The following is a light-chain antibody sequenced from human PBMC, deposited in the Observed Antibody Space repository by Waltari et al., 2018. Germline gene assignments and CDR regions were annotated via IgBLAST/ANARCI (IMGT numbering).Light chain of an antibody. J-gene: IGLJ3*02. Sequence: QLVLTQSPSASASLGASVKLTCTLSSGHSSNIIAWLQQQPGKGPRYLMKVNSDGSHRKGDEIPDRFSGSSSWAERYLTFSSLQSEDEADYFCETGGHGTWVFGGGTKLTVL. CDR1: SGHSSNI. CDR3: ETGGHGTWV. CDR2: VNSDGSH. V-gene: IGLV4-69*01.